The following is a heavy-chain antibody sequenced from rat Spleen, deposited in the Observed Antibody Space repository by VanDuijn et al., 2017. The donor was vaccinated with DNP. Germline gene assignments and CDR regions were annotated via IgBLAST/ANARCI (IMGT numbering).Heavy chain of an antibody. V-gene: IGHV5-19*01. CDR3: ARLIGWDYFDY. Sequence: EVYLVESGGGLVQPGRSLKLSCAASGFTFSNYGMHWIRQAPTKGLEWVASISPSGGSTYFRDSVKGRVTISRDNVKSTLYLQMDSLRSEDTATYYCARLIGWDYFDYWGQGVMVTVSP. J-gene: IGHJ2*01. CDR1: GFTFSNYG. CDR2: ISPSGGST.